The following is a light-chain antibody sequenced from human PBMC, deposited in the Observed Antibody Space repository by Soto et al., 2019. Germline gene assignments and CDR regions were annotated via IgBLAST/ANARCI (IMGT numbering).Light chain of an antibody. J-gene: IGKJ1*01. CDR3: QQYGSWT. Sequence: EIVLTQSPGTLSVSPGERATLSCRASQTISSNNLAWYQQKPGQAPSRLIYSTASRATGIPDRFSGSGSGRDFTLTISRLEPEDSAIYYCQQYGSWTFGQGTKVEIK. CDR1: QTISSNN. V-gene: IGKV3-20*01. CDR2: STA.